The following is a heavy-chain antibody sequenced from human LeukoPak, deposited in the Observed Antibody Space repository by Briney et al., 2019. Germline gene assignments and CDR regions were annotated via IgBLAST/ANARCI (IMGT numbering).Heavy chain of an antibody. Sequence: PSETLSLTCTVSGGSISCVGYYWSWIRQHPGKGLEWIGYIYYSGSTYYNPSLKSRVTISVDTSKNQFSLKLSSVTAADTAVYYCASPTTSSIAARRRHYYHYYYMDVWGKGTTVTVSS. D-gene: IGHD6-6*01. CDR3: ASPTTSSIAARRRHYYHYYYMDV. J-gene: IGHJ6*03. V-gene: IGHV4-31*03. CDR2: IYYSGST. CDR1: GGSISCVGYY.